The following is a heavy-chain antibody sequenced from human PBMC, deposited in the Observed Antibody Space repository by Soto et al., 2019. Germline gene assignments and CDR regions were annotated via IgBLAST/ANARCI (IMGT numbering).Heavy chain of an antibody. CDR2: IYYSGST. CDR3: YYYDSSGYYYFDY. V-gene: IGHV4-39*01. CDR1: GGSISSSSYY. Sequence: PSETLSLTCTVSGGSISSSSYYWGWIRQPPGKGLEWIGSIYYSGSTYYNPSLKSRVTISVDTSKNQFSLKLSSVAAADTAVYYCYYYDSSGYYYFDYWGQGTLVTVSS. D-gene: IGHD3-22*01. J-gene: IGHJ4*02.